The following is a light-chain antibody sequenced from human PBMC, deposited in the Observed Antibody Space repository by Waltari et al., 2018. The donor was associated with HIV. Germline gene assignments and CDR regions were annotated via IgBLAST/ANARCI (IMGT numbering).Light chain of an antibody. CDR2: LGS. CDR1: QSLLHSNGYNC. Sequence: DIVMTQSPLSLPVTPGEPASISCRSSQSLLHSNGYNCLDWYLQKPGQSPQPLIYLGSNRASGVPDRFSGSGSGTDFTLKISRVEAEDVGVYYCMQALQTPRTFGQGTKVEIK. J-gene: IGKJ1*01. V-gene: IGKV2-28*01. CDR3: MQALQTPRT.